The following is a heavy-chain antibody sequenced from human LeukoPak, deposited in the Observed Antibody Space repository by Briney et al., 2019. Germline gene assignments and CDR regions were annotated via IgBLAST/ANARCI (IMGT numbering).Heavy chain of an antibody. Sequence: GGSVKVSCKASGYTFTNYAMNWVRQAPGRGLEWMGWIHPSTGNPTYAQGFTGRFVFSLDTSLTTTYLQISSLEAEDTAVYYCARAFQRLGELSLPAYWGQGTLVTVSS. V-gene: IGHV7-4-1*02. CDR1: GYTFTNYA. D-gene: IGHD3-16*02. CDR2: IHPSTGNP. J-gene: IGHJ4*02. CDR3: ARAFQRLGELSLPAY.